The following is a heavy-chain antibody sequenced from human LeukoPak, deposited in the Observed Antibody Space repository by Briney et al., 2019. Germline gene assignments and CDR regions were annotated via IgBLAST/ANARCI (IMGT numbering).Heavy chain of an antibody. CDR2: IHAGNGNT. CDR3: ARDSDLEWGDYWFDP. CDR1: GYTFTSYY. J-gene: IGHJ5*02. Sequence: ASVKVSCKASGYTFTSYYMHWLRQAPGQRLEWMGWIHAGNGNTKYSQKFQGRVTITRDISASTAYMELSSLRSEDTAVYFCARDSDLEWGDYWFDPWGQGTLVTVSS. D-gene: IGHD1-26*01. V-gene: IGHV1-3*01.